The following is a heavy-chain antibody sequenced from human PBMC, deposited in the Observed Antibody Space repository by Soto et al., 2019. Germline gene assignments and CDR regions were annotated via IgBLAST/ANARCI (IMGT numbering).Heavy chain of an antibody. CDR2: ISSNGGST. Sequence: EVQLVESGGGWVQPGGSLRLSCAASGLTFSSYAMHWVRQAPGKGLEYVSGISSNGGSTYYANSVKGRFTISRDNSKNTLYLQLGSLRAEDMGVYYCAKVGEFGSAYHTGIRSYYMDVWGKGTTVTVSS. CDR3: AKVGEFGSAYHTGIRSYYMDV. D-gene: IGHD3-3*01. V-gene: IGHV3-64*01. J-gene: IGHJ6*03. CDR1: GLTFSSYA.